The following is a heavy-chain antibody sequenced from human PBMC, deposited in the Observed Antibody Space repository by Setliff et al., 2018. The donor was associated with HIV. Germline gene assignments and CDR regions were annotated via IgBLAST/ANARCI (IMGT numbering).Heavy chain of an antibody. J-gene: IGHJ4*02. V-gene: IGHV4-31*03. CDR3: ARIGFAAAGKPSNFDY. CDR1: GGSISSGGYY. Sequence: PSETLSLTCTVSGGSISSGGYYWSWIRQHPGKGLEWIGYMYHSGSTHYNPSLKSRVTISVDTPKKQLSLKLTTVTAADTAMYYCARIGFAAAGKPSNFDYWGQGTLVTVSS. CDR2: MYHSGST. D-gene: IGHD6-13*01.